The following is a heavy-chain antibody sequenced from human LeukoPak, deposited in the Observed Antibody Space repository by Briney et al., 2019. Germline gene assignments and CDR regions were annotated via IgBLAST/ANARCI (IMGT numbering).Heavy chain of an antibody. D-gene: IGHD6-6*01. CDR3: AKDIAARPRWYFDL. CDR1: GFTFDDYA. Sequence: GGSLRLSCAASGFTFDDYAMHWVRQAPGKGLEWVSGISWNSGSIGYADSVKGRFTISRDNAKNSLYLQMNSLRAEDMALYYCAKDIAARPRWYFDLWGRGTLVTVSS. CDR2: ISWNSGSI. J-gene: IGHJ2*01. V-gene: IGHV3-9*03.